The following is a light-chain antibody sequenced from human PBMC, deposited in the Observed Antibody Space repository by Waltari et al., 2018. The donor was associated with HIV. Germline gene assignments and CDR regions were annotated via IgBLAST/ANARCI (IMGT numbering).Light chain of an antibody. Sequence: QSVLTQPPSVSGAPGQRVTIPCTGSNSHIGAGFDVNWYQPLPGTAPKLLIHGNTNRPSGVPDRFSGSKSGTSASLTITGLQSEDEADYYCQSYDSSRNSWVFGGGSKLAVL. J-gene: IGLJ3*02. CDR3: QSYDSSRNSWV. CDR2: GNT. CDR1: NSHIGAGFD. V-gene: IGLV1-40*01.